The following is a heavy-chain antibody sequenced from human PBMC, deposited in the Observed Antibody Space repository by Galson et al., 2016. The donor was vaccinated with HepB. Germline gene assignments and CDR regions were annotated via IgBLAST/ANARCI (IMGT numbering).Heavy chain of an antibody. D-gene: IGHD5-12*01. CDR1: GFTFTSSA. J-gene: IGHJ6*02. V-gene: IGHV1-58*01. CDR2: IVVGSGNT. CDR3: AAYSGYDFDYYYGMDV. Sequence: SVKVSCKASGFTFTSSAVQWVRQARGQRLEWIGWIVVGSGNTNYAQKFQERVPITRDMSTSTAYMELSSLRSEDTAMYYCAAYSGYDFDYYYGMDVWGPGTTVTVSS.